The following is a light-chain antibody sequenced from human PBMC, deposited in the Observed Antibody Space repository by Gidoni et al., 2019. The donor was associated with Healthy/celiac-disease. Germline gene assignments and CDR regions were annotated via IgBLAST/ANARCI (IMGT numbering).Light chain of an antibody. Sequence: SYELTQPPSVSVSPGQTARITCSGDALPKQYAYWYQQKPGQAPVLVIYKDSERPSGIPERFSGSSSGTTVTLTISGVQAEDEADYYCQSADSSGTNVVFGGGTKLXVX. CDR1: ALPKQY. CDR3: QSADSSGTNVV. J-gene: IGLJ2*01. CDR2: KDS. V-gene: IGLV3-25*02.